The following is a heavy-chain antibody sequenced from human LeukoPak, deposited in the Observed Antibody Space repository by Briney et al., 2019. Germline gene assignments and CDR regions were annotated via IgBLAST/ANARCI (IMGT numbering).Heavy chain of an antibody. D-gene: IGHD2-15*01. V-gene: IGHV5-51*01. CDR1: GYSFTSSW. CDR2: IYPGDSDI. CDR3: ARGLYCSGGCCRFDY. Sequence: GESLKISCEGSGYSFTSSWIGWVRQMPGKGLEWMGIIYPGDSDIRYSPSFQGQVTISADKSITTAYLQWSSLKASDTAIYYCARGLYCSGGCCRFDYWGQGTLVTVSS. J-gene: IGHJ4*02.